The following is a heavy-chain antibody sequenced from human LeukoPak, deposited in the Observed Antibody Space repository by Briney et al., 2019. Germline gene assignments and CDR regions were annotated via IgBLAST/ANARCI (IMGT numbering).Heavy chain of an antibody. V-gene: IGHV3-30*04. CDR1: GFTFSSYA. CDR3: ARDITVVRGVAFDI. CDR2: IPYGGRNQ. D-gene: IGHD3-10*01. J-gene: IGHJ3*02. Sequence: PGGSLRLSCAASGFTFSSYAMHWVRQAPGQGLEWVAVIPYGGRNQYYADSVKGRFTSSRDNAKNSLYLQMNSLRAEDTAVYYCARDITVVRGVAFDIWGQGTMVTVSS.